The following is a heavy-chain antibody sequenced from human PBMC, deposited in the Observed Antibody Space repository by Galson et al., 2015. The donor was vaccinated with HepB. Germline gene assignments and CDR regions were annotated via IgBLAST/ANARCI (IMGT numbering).Heavy chain of an antibody. V-gene: IGHV3-33*01. CDR1: GFGFSRYG. J-gene: IGHJ6*03. CDR2: IWYDGTKK. CDR3: ARDIFVVAAYYYYMDV. D-gene: IGHD2-15*01. Sequence: SLRLSCAASGFGFSRYGMHWVRQAPGKGLEWVAVIWYDGTKKYYADSVKGRFTISRDNAKNTLYLEMNSLRAEDTAVYHCARDIFVVAAYYYYMDVWGKGTTVTVS.